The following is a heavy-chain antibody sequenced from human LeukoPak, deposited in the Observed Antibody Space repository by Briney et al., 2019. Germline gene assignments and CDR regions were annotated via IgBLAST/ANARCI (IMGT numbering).Heavy chain of an antibody. CDR1: GFTFSSYA. J-gene: IGHJ4*02. D-gene: IGHD3-9*01. CDR2: ISGSGGST. Sequence: GGSLRLSCVASGFTFSSYAMSLVRQAPGKGLEWVSSISGSGGSTNYADSVNGRFTISRDNSKNTLYLQMNSLRAEDTAVYYCSKAYLADWYCFDYWGQGALVTVSS. CDR3: SKAYLADWYCFDY. V-gene: IGHV3-23*01.